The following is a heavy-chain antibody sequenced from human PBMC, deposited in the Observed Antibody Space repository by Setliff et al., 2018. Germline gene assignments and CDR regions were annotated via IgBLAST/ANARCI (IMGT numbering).Heavy chain of an antibody. CDR3: ARDGYPGTS. V-gene: IGHV1-69*13. CDR1: GGTFSSYG. CDR2: TIPIFGTA. D-gene: IGHD2-2*03. Sequence: SVKVSCKASGGTFSSYGISWVRQAPGQGLEWMGGTIPIFGTANYAHKFQGRVTIISDESTSTAYMELSSLRSEDTAVYYCARDGYPGTSWGQGTLVTVSS. J-gene: IGHJ5*02.